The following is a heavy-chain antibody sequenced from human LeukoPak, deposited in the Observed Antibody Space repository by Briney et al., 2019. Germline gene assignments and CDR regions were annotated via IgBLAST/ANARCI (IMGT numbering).Heavy chain of an antibody. D-gene: IGHD3-9*01. Sequence: ASVKVSCKASGYTFTSYGISWVRQAPAQGREGMGWISSYNGNTNYAQKLQGRVTMTTDISTSTAYMELRSLRSDDTAVYYCARDRPGGLRYFDWLSYWGQGTLVTVSS. V-gene: IGHV1-18*01. CDR3: ARDRPGGLRYFDWLSY. J-gene: IGHJ4*02. CDR1: GYTFTSYG. CDR2: ISSYNGNT.